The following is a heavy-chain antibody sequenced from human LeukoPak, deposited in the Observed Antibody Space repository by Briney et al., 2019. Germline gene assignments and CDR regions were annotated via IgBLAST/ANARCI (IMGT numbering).Heavy chain of an antibody. CDR1: GGSISSGGYY. Sequence: TLSLTCTVSGGSISSGGYYWSWIRQHPGKGLEWIGYIYYSGSTYYNPSLKSRVTISVDTSKNQFSLKLSSVTAADTAVYYCATDTQIFSVIQNYHYYAMDVWGQGTTVTVSS. V-gene: IGHV4-31*03. D-gene: IGHD3-3*01. CDR3: ATDTQIFSVIQNYHYYAMDV. CDR2: IYYSGST. J-gene: IGHJ6*02.